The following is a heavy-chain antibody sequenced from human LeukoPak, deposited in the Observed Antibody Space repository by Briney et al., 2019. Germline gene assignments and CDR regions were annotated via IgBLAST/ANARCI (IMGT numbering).Heavy chain of an antibody. J-gene: IGHJ3*01. CDR3: ARDPYYDGPSYGVFNF. CDR2: IKQDGKEK. CDR1: GFSISGSV. Sequence: GGSLRLSCTASGFSISGSVMTWVRQAPGKGLEWVANIKQDGKEKVYVDSVKGRFTILRDNAKNSLFLQMNTLRAEDTAVYYCARDPYYDGPSYGVFNFWAKGTIVTVSS. V-gene: IGHV3-7*01. D-gene: IGHD3-22*01.